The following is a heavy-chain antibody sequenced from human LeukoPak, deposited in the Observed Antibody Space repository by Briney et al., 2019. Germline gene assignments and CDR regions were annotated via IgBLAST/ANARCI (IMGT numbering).Heavy chain of an antibody. V-gene: IGHV3-23*01. D-gene: IGHD4/OR15-4a*01. J-gene: IGHJ4*02. CDR2: ISDNGGGR. CDR3: AKESGALGAPLYDY. CDR1: GFIFRNYA. Sequence: GGSLRLSCGAYGFIFRNYAMSWVRQAPGEGLEWVSGISDNGGGRYYADSVKGRFTISRDNSKNMLYLQMNSLRAEDTAVYYCAKESGALGAPLYDYWGRGILVTASS.